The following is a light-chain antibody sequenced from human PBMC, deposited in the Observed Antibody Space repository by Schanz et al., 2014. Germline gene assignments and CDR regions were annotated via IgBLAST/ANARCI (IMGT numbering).Light chain of an antibody. CDR3: QQYYTYLT. J-gene: IGKJ4*01. V-gene: IGKV1-39*01. CDR1: QRITNY. Sequence: DIQMPQSPSSLSASVGDRVTITCRASQRITNYLNWYQQKPGKAPKLLISTASNLQTGVPSRFSGSGSGTDFTLTISCLQSEDFATYYCQQYYTYLTFGGGTKVEI. CDR2: TAS.